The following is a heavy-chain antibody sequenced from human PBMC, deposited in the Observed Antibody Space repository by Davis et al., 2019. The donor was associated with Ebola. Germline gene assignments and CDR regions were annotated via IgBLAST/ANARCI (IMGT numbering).Heavy chain of an antibody. J-gene: IGHJ6*02. D-gene: IGHD5-18*01. CDR1: GDSLSLAG. V-gene: IGHV6-1*01. Sequence: HPQTPSLTRAISGDSLSLAGWNWIRHSPSRGLEWRGWPYYKSKWFNDYAASVKSRITINPDQSKNQFTLQLTSVTPEDTALYYCARGWLRGGMDGRGEGTAVTV. CDR2: PYYKSKWFN. CDR3: ARGWLRGGMDG.